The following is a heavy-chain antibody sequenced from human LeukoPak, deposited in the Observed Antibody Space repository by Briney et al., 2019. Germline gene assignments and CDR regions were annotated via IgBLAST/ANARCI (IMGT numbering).Heavy chain of an antibody. D-gene: IGHD3-10*01. J-gene: IGHJ5*02. CDR2: IKQDGSEK. CDR3: ASNYYYGSGNWFDP. Sequence: GGSLRLSCAASGFTFSSYWMSWVRQAPGKGLEWVANIKQDGSEKYYVDSVRGRFTISRDNAKNSLYLQMNSLRAEDTAVYYCASNYYYGSGNWFDPWGQGTLVTVSS. V-gene: IGHV3-7*01. CDR1: GFTFSSYW.